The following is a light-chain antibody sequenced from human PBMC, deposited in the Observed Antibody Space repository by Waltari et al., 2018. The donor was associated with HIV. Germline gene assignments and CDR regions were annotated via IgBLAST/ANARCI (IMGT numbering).Light chain of an antibody. CDR2: GID. V-gene: IGLV1-44*01. CDR3: SAWDDNLNAL. Sequence: QSVLIQPPSASGTPGQRVTISCSGRRSNIGSNSVNWYQQFPGTAPKLLIFGIDRRPSGVPDRFSGSKSGTSASLVINGLQPEDEADYYCSAWDDNLNALFGGGTKLTVL. CDR1: RSNIGSNS. J-gene: IGLJ2*01.